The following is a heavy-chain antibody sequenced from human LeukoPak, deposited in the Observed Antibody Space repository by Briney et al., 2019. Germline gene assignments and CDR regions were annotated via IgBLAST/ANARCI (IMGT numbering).Heavy chain of an antibody. D-gene: IGHD6-19*01. V-gene: IGHV3-30*02. Sequence: PGGSLRLSCAASGFILSSYGMHWVRQAPGKGLEWVALIRNERNNNYVDSVKGRFTISRDNSKNTLYLQMNSLRAGDTAMYYCATELIRNTAVAGRDGFDIWGQGTMVTVSS. CDR1: GFILSSYG. CDR2: IRNERNN. CDR3: ATELIRNTAVAGRDGFDI. J-gene: IGHJ3*02.